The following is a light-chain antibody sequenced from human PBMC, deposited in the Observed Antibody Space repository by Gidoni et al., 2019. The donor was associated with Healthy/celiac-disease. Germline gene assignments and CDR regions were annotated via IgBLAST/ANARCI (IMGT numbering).Light chain of an antibody. CDR3: QQYNNWPPLT. V-gene: IGKV3-15*01. J-gene: IGKJ4*01. CDR1: QSLNSN. Sequence: ELVMTQSPATLSVSPGERATLSCRASQSLNSNLAWYQQKPGQAPRLLIYGASTRATGIPARFSGSGSGTEFTLTISSLQSEDFAVYYCQQYNNWPPLTFGGGTKVEIK. CDR2: GAS.